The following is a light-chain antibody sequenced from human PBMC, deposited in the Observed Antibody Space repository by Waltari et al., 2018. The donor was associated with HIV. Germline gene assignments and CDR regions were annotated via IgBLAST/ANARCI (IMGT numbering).Light chain of an antibody. J-gene: IGLJ3*02. CDR3: ASYTRTSTVV. CDR1: RSDIATY. V-gene: IGLV2-14*01. CDR2: DAN. Sequence: QSALTQPASVSGSLGQSVTISCIGTRSDIATYVPWYQHHPDNAPRLVIYDANTRPSGIPLRFSGSKSGNTASLTISGLQAEDEADYYCASYTRTSTVVFGGGTKVTVL.